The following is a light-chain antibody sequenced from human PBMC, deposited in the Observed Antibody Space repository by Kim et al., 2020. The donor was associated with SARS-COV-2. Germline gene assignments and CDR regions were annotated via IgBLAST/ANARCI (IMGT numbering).Light chain of an antibody. Sequence: QSALTQPPSASGSPGQSVTISCTGTSSDVGIYNFVSWYQQHPGKAPKLMVFEVTKRPSGVPDRFSGSKSGNTASLTVFGLQAEDEADYYCCSYAGSFIWVFGGGTQLTVL. CDR1: SSDVGIYNF. CDR2: EVT. J-gene: IGLJ3*02. V-gene: IGLV2-8*01. CDR3: CSYAGSFIWV.